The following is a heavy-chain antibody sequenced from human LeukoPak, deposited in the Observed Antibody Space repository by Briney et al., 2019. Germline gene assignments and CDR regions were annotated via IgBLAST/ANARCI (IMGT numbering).Heavy chain of an antibody. CDR3: ARMYHGRFLSWFDP. J-gene: IGHJ5*02. D-gene: IGHD3-3*01. V-gene: IGHV4-59*01. CDR1: GVSISSYY. Sequence: SETLSLTCTVSGVSISSYYWSWIRQPPGKGLEWIGYIYYSGSTNYNPSLKSRVTISVDTSKNQFSLKLSSVTAADTAVYYCARMYHGRFLSWFDPWGQGTLVTVSS. CDR2: IYYSGST.